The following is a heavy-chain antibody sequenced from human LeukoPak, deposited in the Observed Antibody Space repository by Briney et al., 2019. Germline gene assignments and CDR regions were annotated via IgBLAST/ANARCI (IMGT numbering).Heavy chain of an antibody. V-gene: IGHV1-24*01. Sequence: ASVKVSCKVSGYTLTELSMHWVRQAPGKGLEWMGGFDPEDGETIYAQKFQGRVTMTGDTSTDTAYMELSSLRSEDTAVYYCATTRPSTGTFYYYYGMDVWGQGTTVTVSS. CDR3: ATTRPSTGTFYYYYGMDV. D-gene: IGHD1-1*01. CDR1: GYTLTELS. J-gene: IGHJ6*02. CDR2: FDPEDGET.